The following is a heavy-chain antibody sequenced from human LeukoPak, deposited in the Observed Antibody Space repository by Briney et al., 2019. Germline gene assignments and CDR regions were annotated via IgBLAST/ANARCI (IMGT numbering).Heavy chain of an antibody. J-gene: IGHJ4*02. V-gene: IGHV4-4*02. D-gene: IGHD1-26*01. CDR3: ARDPGEWERPATQTNGYYFDY. CDR1: GGSISSSNW. CDR2: IYHSGST. Sequence: SGTLSLTCAVSGGSISSSNWWSWVRQPPGKGLEWIGEIYHSGSTNYNPSLKSRVTISVDKSKNQFSLKLSSVTAADTAVYYCARDPGEWERPATQTNGYYFDYWGQGTLVTVSS.